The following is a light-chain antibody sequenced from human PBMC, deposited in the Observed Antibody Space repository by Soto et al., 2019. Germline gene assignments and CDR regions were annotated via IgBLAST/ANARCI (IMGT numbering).Light chain of an antibody. CDR3: QQYNNWPPWT. CDR1: QSVSNN. CDR2: DAS. V-gene: IGKV3-15*01. J-gene: IGKJ1*01. Sequence: ILMTQSPATLSVSPGERATLSCRASQSVSNNLAWYQQKPGQAPRLLIYDASTRATGIPARFSGSGSGTEFTLTISGLQSEDFAVDYWQQYNNWPPWTFGQGTKVESK.